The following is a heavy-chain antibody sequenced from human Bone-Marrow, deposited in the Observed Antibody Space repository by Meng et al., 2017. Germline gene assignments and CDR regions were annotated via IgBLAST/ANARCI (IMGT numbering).Heavy chain of an antibody. D-gene: IGHD6-13*01. CDR3: ARDGLGSSWYWGWFDP. J-gene: IGHJ5*02. CDR2: IYHSGST. CDR1: GYSISSGYY. V-gene: IGHV4-38-2*02. Sequence: SETLSLTCTVSGYSISSGYYWGWIRQPPGKGLEWIGSIYHSGSTYYNPSLKSRVTISVDTSKNQFSLKLSSVTAADTAVYYCARDGLGSSWYWGWFDPWGQGTRVTVSS.